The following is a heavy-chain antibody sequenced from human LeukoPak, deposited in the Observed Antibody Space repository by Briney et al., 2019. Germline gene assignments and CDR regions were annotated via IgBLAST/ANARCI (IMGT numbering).Heavy chain of an antibody. CDR1: GGSISSGGYS. J-gene: IGHJ3*02. D-gene: IGHD2-2*01. Sequence: SETLSLTCAVSGGSISSGGYSWSWIRQPPGKGLEWIGYIYHSGSTYYNPSLKSRVTISVDTSKNQFSLKLSSVTAADTAVYYCARPLIVPAADDAFDIWGQGTMVTVSS. CDR2: IYHSGST. CDR3: ARPLIVPAADDAFDI. V-gene: IGHV4-30-2*05.